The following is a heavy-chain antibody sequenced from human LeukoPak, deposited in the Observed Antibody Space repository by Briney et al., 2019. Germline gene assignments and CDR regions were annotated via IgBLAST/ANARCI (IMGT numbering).Heavy chain of an antibody. J-gene: IGHJ4*02. CDR2: ISSSSSYI. V-gene: IGHV3-21*01. CDR3: ASFLGSSSFGFDY. Sequence: GESLRLSCAASGFTFSSYSMNWVRQAPGKGLEWVSSISSSSSYIYYADSVKGRFTISRDNAKNSLYLQMNSLRAEDTAVYYCASFLGSSSFGFDYWGQGTLVTVSS. CDR1: GFTFSSYS. D-gene: IGHD6-6*01.